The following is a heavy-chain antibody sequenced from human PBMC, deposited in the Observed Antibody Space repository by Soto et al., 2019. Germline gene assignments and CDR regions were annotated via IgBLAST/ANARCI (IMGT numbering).Heavy chain of an antibody. D-gene: IGHD5-12*01. CDR3: ASSGYSGYYWGSWFDP. CDR2: IIHIFGTA. CDR1: GGTFSSYA. Sequence: QVQLVQSGAEVNKPGSSVKVSCKASGGTFSSYAISWVRQAPGQGLEWMGGIIHIFGTANYAQKFQGRVTITADESTSTAYMELRRLRSEDTAVYYCASSGYSGYYWGSWFDPWGEGAMVTVSS. V-gene: IGHV1-69*01. J-gene: IGHJ5*02.